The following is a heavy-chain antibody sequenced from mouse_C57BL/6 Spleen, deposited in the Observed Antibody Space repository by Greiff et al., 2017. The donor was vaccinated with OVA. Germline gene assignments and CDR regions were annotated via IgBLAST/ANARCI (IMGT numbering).Heavy chain of an antibody. Sequence: QVQLQQPGAELVKPGASVKMSCKASGYTFTSYWITWVKQRPGQGLEWIGDIYPGSGSTNYNEKFKSKATLTVDTSSSTAYMQLSSLTSEDAAVYYCARSPPYYGSSDGYWGQGTTLTVSS. CDR3: ARSPPYYGSSDGY. V-gene: IGHV1-55*01. CDR2: IYPGSGST. J-gene: IGHJ2*01. CDR1: GYTFTSYW. D-gene: IGHD1-1*01.